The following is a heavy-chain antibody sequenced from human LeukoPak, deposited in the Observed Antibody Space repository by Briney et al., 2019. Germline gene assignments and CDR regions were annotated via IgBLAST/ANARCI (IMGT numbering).Heavy chain of an antibody. CDR2: TSSDGNIR. J-gene: IGHJ4*02. CDR1: GFTFSSYA. D-gene: IGHD1-1*01. V-gene: IGHV3-30-3*01. Sequence: GRSLRLSCEASGFTFSSYAMHWVRQAPGKGLEWVAVTSSDGNIRYYADSVKGRFTISRDNSKNTLYLQMNSLRGEDTGVYYCARDPVPATARHFDYWGQGTLVTVSS. CDR3: ARDPVPATARHFDY.